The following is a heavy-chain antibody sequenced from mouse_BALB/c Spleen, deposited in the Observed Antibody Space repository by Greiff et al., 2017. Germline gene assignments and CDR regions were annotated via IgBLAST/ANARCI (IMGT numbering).Heavy chain of an antibody. J-gene: IGHJ3*01. Sequence: EVQLVESGGGLLQPGGSLKLSCAASGFTFSSYTMSWVRQTPEKRLEWVAYISNGGGSTYYPDTVKGRFTISRDNAKNTLYLQMSSLKSEDTAMYYCARHTYTWFAYWGQGTLVTVSA. CDR1: GFTFSSYT. CDR3: ARHTYTWFAY. V-gene: IGHV5-12-2*01. CDR2: ISNGGGST.